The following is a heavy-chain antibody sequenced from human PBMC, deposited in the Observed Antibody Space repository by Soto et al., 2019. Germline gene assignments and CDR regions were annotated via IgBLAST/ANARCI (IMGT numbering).Heavy chain of an antibody. CDR2: IYYSGST. CDR3: ARANWNDSIYFDY. J-gene: IGHJ4*02. V-gene: IGHV4-59*01. D-gene: IGHD1-1*01. Sequence: PSETLSLTCTVSGGSISSYHWSWIRQPPGKGLEWIGYIYYSGSTNYNPSLKSRVTISVDTSKNQFSLKLSSVTAADTAVYYCARANWNDSIYFDYWGQGTLVTVSS. CDR1: GGSISSYH.